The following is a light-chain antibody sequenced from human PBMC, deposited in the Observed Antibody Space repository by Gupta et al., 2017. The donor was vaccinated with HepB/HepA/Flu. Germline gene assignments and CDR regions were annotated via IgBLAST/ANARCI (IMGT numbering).Light chain of an antibody. CDR2: LNRDGSH. CDR3: QTWGTGIRV. CDR1: NGHSSDT. Sequence: QLVLTQSPSASASLGASVKLTCTLSNGHSSDTIAWHQQQPEKGPRYLMKLNRDGSHNTGDGIPDRFSGSSSGAERYPTISNLQADDEADYYCQTWGTGIRVFGTGTKVTVL. J-gene: IGLJ1*01. V-gene: IGLV4-69*01.